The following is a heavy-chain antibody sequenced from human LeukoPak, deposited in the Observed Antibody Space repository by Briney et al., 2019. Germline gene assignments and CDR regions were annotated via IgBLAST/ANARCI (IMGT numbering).Heavy chain of an antibody. Sequence: PGGSLRLSCAASGFTFTNAWMSWVRQAPGKGLEWVSSIRSSGSYIFYADSVKGRFTISRDNAENSLYLQMNSLRAEDTAVYYCARDVQIDCWGQGTLVTVSS. CDR1: GFTFTNAW. V-gene: IGHV3-21*01. CDR2: IRSSGSYI. CDR3: ARDVQIDC. J-gene: IGHJ4*02.